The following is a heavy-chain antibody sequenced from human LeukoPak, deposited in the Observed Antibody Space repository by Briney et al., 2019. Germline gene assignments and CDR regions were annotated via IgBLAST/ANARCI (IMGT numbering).Heavy chain of an antibody. D-gene: IGHD3-10*01. V-gene: IGHV4-39*01. Sequence: PSETLSLTCTVSGGSISSSSYYWGWIRQPPGKGLEWIGSIYYSGSTYYNPSLKSRVTISVDTSKNQFSLKLSSVTAADTAVYYCARLPIWFGDQYYFDYWGQGTLVTVSS. J-gene: IGHJ4*02. CDR3: ARLPIWFGDQYYFDY. CDR1: GGSISSSSYY. CDR2: IYYSGST.